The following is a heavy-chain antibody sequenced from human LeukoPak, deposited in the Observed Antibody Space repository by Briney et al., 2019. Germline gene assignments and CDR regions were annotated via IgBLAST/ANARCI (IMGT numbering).Heavy chain of an antibody. V-gene: IGHV1-8*01. Sequence: ASVKVSCEASGYTFTSYDINWVRQATGQGLEWIGWMNPNSGKTGYAQKFQGRVTMTRNTSISTTYMELSSLRSEDTAVYYCARGLYGSAFFSGGTMPGDAFDIWGQGTLVTVSS. J-gene: IGHJ3*02. CDR2: MNPNSGKT. CDR3: ARGLYGSAFFSGGTMPGDAFDI. CDR1: GYTFTSYD. D-gene: IGHD2-2*01.